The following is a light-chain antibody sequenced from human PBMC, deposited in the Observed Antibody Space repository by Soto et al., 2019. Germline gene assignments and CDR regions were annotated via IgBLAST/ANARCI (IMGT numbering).Light chain of an antibody. J-gene: IGLJ2*01. V-gene: IGLV1-40*01. Sequence: QAVVTQPPSVSGAPGQRVTISCTGSSSNIGAGYDVHWYQQLPGTAPKLLIYGNSNRPSGVPDRFSGSKSGTSASLAITGLQAEDEADYYCQSYDSSRSGSNVVFGGGTKLTVL. CDR2: GNS. CDR3: QSYDSSRSGSNVV. CDR1: SSNIGAGYD.